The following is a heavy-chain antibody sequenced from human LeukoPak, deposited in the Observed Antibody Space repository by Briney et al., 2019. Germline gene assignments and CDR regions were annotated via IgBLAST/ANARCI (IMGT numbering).Heavy chain of an antibody. CDR3: ARGLPVDTAMVPYYFDY. J-gene: IGHJ4*02. Sequence: ASVKVSCKASGGTFSSYAISWVRQAPRQGLEWTGKIIPILGIANYAQKFRGRVTITADKSTSTAYMELSSLRSEDTAVYYCARGLPVDTAMVPYYFDYWGQGTLVTVSS. D-gene: IGHD5-18*01. CDR2: IIPILGIA. CDR1: GGTFSSYA. V-gene: IGHV1-69*04.